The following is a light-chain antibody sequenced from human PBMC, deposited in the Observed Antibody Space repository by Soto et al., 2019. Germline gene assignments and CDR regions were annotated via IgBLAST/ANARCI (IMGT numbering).Light chain of an antibody. J-gene: IGKJ5*01. CDR1: QSLLHNNGYNY. CDR2: LGS. CDR3: RRELHSLT. V-gene: IGKV2-28*01. Sequence: DIVMRQSPLSLPVTPGEQASISCRSNQSLLHNNGYNYLDWYIQKPGQSPQLLTYLGSNRASGVPDRFSGSGSGTDFRLKISRVEAADVGVYYCRRELHSLTFGQATRLEIQ.